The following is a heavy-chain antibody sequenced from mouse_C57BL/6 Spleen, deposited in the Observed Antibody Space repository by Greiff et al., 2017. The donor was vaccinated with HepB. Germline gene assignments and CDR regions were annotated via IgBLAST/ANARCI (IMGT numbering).Heavy chain of an antibody. V-gene: IGHV1-19*01. CDR1: GYTFTDYY. CDR3: ARKDYYGNYVYYAMDY. Sequence: EVKLMESGPVLVKPGASVKMSCKASGYTFTDYYMNWVKQSHGKSLEWIGVINPYNGGTSYNQKFKGKATLTVDKSSSTAYMELNSLTSEDSAVYYCARKDYYGNYVYYAMDYWGQGTSVTVSS. J-gene: IGHJ4*01. CDR2: INPYNGGT. D-gene: IGHD2-1*01.